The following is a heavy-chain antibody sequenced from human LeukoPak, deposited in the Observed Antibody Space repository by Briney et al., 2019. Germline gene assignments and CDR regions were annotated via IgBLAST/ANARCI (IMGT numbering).Heavy chain of an antibody. V-gene: IGHV4-31*03. CDR2: TSYSEGT. D-gene: IGHD1-26*01. CDR3: ATADWESFYCES. Sequence: SETLSLTCTVSGCSVSRGGYYWNWIRQHPGKGLEWIGFTSYSEGTYYNPSLMSRITISVDRSQNQFSLKMRDVTAADTAVYFCATADWESFYCESWGQGALVAVSS. CDR1: GCSVSRGGYY. J-gene: IGHJ4*02.